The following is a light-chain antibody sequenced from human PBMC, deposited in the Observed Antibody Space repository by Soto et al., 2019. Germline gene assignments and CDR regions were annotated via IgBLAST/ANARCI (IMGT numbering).Light chain of an antibody. CDR2: EAS. CDR1: QDISNK. J-gene: IGKJ3*01. CDR3: QQYSNLPLT. V-gene: IGKV1-33*01. Sequence: DIQMTQSPSSLSAAVGDRFTITCQASQDISNKLNWYQQKSGKPPNLLIYEASTLEIGVPSRFSGSGSGTDFTFTISTLQPEAYATYYCQQYSNLPLTFGPGTKIDIK.